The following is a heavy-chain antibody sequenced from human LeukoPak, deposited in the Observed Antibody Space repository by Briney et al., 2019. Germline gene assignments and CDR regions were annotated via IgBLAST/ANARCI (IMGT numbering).Heavy chain of an antibody. D-gene: IGHD1-26*01. J-gene: IGHJ5*02. CDR2: IYYSGST. CDR3: AMSGSYYNWFDP. Sequence: SETLSLTCTVSGGSISSYYWSWIRQPPGKGLEWIGYIYYSGSTNYSPSLKSRVTISVDTSKNQFSLKLSSVTAADTAVYYCAMSGSYYNWFDPWGQGTLVTVSS. CDR1: GGSISSYY. V-gene: IGHV4-59*08.